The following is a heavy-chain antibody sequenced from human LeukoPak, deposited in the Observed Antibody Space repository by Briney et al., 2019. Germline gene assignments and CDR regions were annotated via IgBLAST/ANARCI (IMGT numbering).Heavy chain of an antibody. CDR1: GFTFSSYA. CDR2: ISYDGSNK. Sequence: GGSLRLSCAASGFTFSSYAMHWVRQAPGKGLEWVAVISYDGSNKYYADSVKGRFTISRDNAKNSLYLQVNSLRAEDTAVYYCASDIVVVPAAGGDAFDIWGQGTMVTVSS. D-gene: IGHD2-15*01. V-gene: IGHV3-30-3*01. CDR3: ASDIVVVPAAGGDAFDI. J-gene: IGHJ3*02.